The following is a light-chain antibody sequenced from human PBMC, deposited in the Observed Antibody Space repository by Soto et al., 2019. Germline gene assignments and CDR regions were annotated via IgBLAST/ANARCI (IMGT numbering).Light chain of an antibody. V-gene: IGKV1-9*01. J-gene: IGKJ4*01. CDR2: AAS. CDR3: QQLNNYPLT. Sequence: DIQMTQSPSSLSASVGDRVTINCPASQVISTFLAWYQQTPGKAPNLLIYAASTLQSGVPSRFSGSGYEPEFNLTISSLQPEDFATYYCQQLNNYPLTFGGGTKVDIK. CDR1: QVISTF.